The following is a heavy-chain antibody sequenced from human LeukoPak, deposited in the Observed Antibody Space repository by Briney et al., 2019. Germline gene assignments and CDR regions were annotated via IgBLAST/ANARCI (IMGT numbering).Heavy chain of an antibody. J-gene: IGHJ4*02. CDR3: ASGPTTTYYDFWSGHSSFDY. V-gene: IGHV3-21*01. CDR1: GFTFSSYS. CDR2: ISSSSSYI. Sequence: GGSLRLSCAASGFTFSSYSMNWVRHAPGKGLEWVSSISSSSSYIYYADSVKGRFTISRDNAKNSLYLQMNSLRAEDTAVYYCASGPTTTYYDFWSGHSSFDYWGQGTLVTVSS. D-gene: IGHD3-3*01.